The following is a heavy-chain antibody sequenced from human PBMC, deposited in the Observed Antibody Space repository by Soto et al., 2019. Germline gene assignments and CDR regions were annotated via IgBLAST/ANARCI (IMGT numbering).Heavy chain of an antibody. J-gene: IGHJ4*02. CDR2: IIPIFGTA. CDR1: GGTFSSYA. V-gene: IGHV1-69*13. CDR3: ASFVEGYIWVRIKDFDY. Sequence: SVKVSCKASGGTFSSYAISWVRQAPGQGLEWMGGIIPIFGTANYAQKFQGRVTITADESTSTAYMELSSLRSEDTAVYYCASFVEGYIWVRIKDFDYWGQGTLVTVSS. D-gene: IGHD2-15*01.